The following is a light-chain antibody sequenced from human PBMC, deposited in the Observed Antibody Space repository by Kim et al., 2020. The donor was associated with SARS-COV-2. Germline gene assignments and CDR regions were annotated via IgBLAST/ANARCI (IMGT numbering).Light chain of an antibody. CDR2: GKN. Sequence: ALGQTFATPCQGDCLRSYSASWYQQKPGQAPLLVMYGKNSRPSGIPDRFSGSRSGDTASSTIAGAQAEDEADYNCNSRNPSSNRVVFRGGTKLTVL. CDR3: NSRNPSSNRVV. J-gene: IGLJ2*01. V-gene: IGLV3-19*01. CDR1: CLRSYS.